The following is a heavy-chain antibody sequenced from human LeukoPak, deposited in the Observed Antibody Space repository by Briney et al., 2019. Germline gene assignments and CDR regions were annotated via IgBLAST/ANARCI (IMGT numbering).Heavy chain of an antibody. CDR3: AGGYCSSTSCYSFDY. J-gene: IGHJ4*02. V-gene: IGHV3-33*01. CDR1: GFTFSSYG. CDR2: IWYDGSNK. Sequence: GGSLRLSCAASGFTFSSYGMHWVRQAPGKELEWVAVIWYDGSNKYYADSVKGRFTISRDNSKNTLYLQMNSLRAEDTAVYYCAGGYCSSTSCYSFDYWGQGTLVTVSS. D-gene: IGHD2-2*01.